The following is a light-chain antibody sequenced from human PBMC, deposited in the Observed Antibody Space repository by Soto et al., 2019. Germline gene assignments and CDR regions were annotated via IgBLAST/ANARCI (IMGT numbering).Light chain of an antibody. CDR1: SSDVGGYNY. CDR2: EVN. Sequence: QSALTQPPSASGSPGQSVTISCTGTSSDVGGYNYVSWYQQHPGKAPKLMIYEVNQRPSGVPDRFSGSKSGNTASLTVSGLQAGDEADYYCSSYAGNNRGVFGTGTKLTVL. V-gene: IGLV2-8*01. J-gene: IGLJ1*01. CDR3: SSYAGNNRGV.